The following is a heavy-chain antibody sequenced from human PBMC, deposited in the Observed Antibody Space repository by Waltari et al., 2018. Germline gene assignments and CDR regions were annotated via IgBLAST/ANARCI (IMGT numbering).Heavy chain of an antibody. CDR3: AREGQLWLGSNWFDP. V-gene: IGHV1-8*01. D-gene: IGHD5-18*01. Sequence: TGQGLEWMGWMNPNSGNTGYAQKFQGRVTMTRNTSISTAYMELSSLRSEDTAVYYCAREGQLWLGSNWFDPWGQGTLVTVSS. CDR2: MNPNSGNT. J-gene: IGHJ5*02.